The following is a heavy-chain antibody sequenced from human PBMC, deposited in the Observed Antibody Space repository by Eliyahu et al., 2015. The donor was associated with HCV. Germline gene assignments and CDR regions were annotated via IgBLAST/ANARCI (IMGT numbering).Heavy chain of an antibody. CDR2: IYYCGST. V-gene: IGHV4-39*01. J-gene: IGHJ4*02. CDR3: NLCGDYARLEGPIRD. CDR1: GGXIXSSSYY. D-gene: IGHD4-17*01. Sequence: QLQLQESGPGLVKPSETLSLTXTVSGGXIXSSSYYWGWXRQPPGKGLEWIGSIYYCGSTYYNPSLKSRVTISVDTSKNQFSLKLXSVTAADTAVYYCNLCGDYARLEGPIRDWGQGTLVTVSS.